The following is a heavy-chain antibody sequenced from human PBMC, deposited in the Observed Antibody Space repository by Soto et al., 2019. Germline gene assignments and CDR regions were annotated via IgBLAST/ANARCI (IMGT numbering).Heavy chain of an antibody. CDR1: GFSLTSPGMC. CDR2: IERDDDDK. J-gene: IGHJ6*02. CDR3: ARSIRGPRRFNGMDV. Sequence: SGPALVNPTETLTLTCTFSGFSLTSPGMCVSWIRQPPGKALEWLALIERDDDDKYYSTSLKTRLTISKDTRKNQVVLTMANMDPADTGTYYCARSIRGPRRFNGMDVWGQGTTVTVSS. V-gene: IGHV2-70*13. D-gene: IGHD1-20*01.